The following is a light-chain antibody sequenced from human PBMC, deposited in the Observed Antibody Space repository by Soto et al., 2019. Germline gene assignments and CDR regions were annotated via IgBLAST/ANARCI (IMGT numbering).Light chain of an antibody. Sequence: PGDRVTRSCRASQSVSSSYLTWYQQKPGQAPRLLIYGASTRATSIPARFSGSGSGTDFTLTISSLQPEDFAVYYCQQDYNSWAFDQGTRVDIK. J-gene: IGKJ1*01. CDR1: QSVSSSY. V-gene: IGKV3D-7*01. CDR3: QQDYNSWA. CDR2: GAS.